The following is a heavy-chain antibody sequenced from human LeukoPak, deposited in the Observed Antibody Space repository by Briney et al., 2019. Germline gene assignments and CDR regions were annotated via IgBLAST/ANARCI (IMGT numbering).Heavy chain of an antibody. CDR3: ARDTIFGVVTILHDAFDI. V-gene: IGHV1-69*13. J-gene: IGHJ3*02. D-gene: IGHD3-3*01. CDR1: GGTFSSYA. CDR2: IILIFGTA. Sequence: GASVKVSCKASGGTFSSYAISWVRQAPGQGLEWMGGIILIFGTANYAQKFQGRVTITADESTSTAYMELSSLRSEDTAVYYCARDTIFGVVTILHDAFDIWGQGTMVTVSS.